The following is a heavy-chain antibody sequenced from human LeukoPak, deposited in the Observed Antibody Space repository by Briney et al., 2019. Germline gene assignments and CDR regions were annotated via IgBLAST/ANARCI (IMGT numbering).Heavy chain of an antibody. CDR1: GYTFTSYG. Sequence: ASVKVSCKASGYTFTSYGISWLRQAPGQGLEWMGWISAYNGNTNYAQKLQGRVTMTTDTSTSTAYMELRSLRSDDTAVYYCARSPPKLGDAVYSGSYEGAFDIWGQGTMVTVSS. J-gene: IGHJ3*02. V-gene: IGHV1-18*01. CDR2: ISAYNGNT. CDR3: ARSPPKLGDAVYSGSYEGAFDI. D-gene: IGHD1-26*01.